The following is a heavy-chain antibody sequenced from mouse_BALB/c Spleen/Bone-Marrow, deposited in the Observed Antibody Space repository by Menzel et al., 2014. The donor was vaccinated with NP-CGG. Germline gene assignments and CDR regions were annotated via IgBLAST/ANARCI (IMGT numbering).Heavy chain of an antibody. D-gene: IGHD2-3*01. Sequence: EVKLVESGGGLVQPGGSRKLSCAASGFTFSDYGMAWVRQAPGKGPEWVAFISNLAYSIYYADTVTGRFTISRENAKNTLYLEISSLRSEDSAMYYCARAGYDGYPWYFDVWGAGTTVTVSP. CDR3: ARAGYDGYPWYFDV. CDR2: ISNLAYSI. J-gene: IGHJ1*01. CDR1: GFTFSDYG. V-gene: IGHV5-15*02.